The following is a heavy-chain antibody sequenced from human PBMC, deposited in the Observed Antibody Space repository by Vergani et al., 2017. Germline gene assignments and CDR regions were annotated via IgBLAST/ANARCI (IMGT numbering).Heavy chain of an antibody. CDR1: GYSISNGYH. D-gene: IGHD3-22*01. Sequence: QVQLQESGPGLLKPSETLSLTCTVSGYSISNGYHWGWIRQPPGEGLEWIGRIYGSGTTNYNPSLRSRVTISVDTSKNQFSLHLSSVTAADTAVYFCAREPHYYDATGYNYHVWGQGTLVIVSS. CDR2: IYGSGTT. V-gene: IGHV4-38-2*02. J-gene: IGHJ4*02. CDR3: AREPHYYDATGYNYHV.